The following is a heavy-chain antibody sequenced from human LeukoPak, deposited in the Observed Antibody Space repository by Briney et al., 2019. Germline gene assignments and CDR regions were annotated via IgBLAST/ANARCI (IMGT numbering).Heavy chain of an antibody. CDR2: INPNSGGT. J-gene: IGHJ3*02. V-gene: IGHV1-2*02. D-gene: IGHD3-3*01. Sequence: GASVKVSCKASGYTFTGYYMHWVRQAPGQGLEWMGWINPNSGGTNYAQKFQGRVTMTRDTSISTAYMELSRLRSDDTAVYYCARDRSPNVLRFLEWAPVVADAFDIWGQGTMVTVSS. CDR3: ARDRSPNVLRFLEWAPVVADAFDI. CDR1: GYTFTGYY.